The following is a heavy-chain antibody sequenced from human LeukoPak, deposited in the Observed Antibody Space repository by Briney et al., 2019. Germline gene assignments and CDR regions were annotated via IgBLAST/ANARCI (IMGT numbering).Heavy chain of an antibody. Sequence: ASVKVYCKASGYTFTGYSMHWVRQAPGQGLEWMGRINPNSGGTNYAQKFQGRVTMTRDTSISTAYMELSSLRSDDTAVYYCARDRLAAGGSGAWGQGTLVTVSS. D-gene: IGHD6-13*01. V-gene: IGHV1-2*06. CDR1: GYTFTGYS. CDR3: ARDRLAAGGSGA. J-gene: IGHJ5*02. CDR2: INPNSGGT.